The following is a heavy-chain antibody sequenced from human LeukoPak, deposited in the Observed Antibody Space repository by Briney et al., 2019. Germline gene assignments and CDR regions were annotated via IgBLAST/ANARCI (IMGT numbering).Heavy chain of an antibody. CDR3: AYDSIAAAGAY. CDR2: IIPILGIA. Sequence: GASVKVPYKASGGTFSSYAISWVRQAPGQGLEWMGRIIPILGIANYAQKFQGRVTITADKSTSTAYMELSSLRSEDTAVYYCAYDSIAAAGAYWGQGTLVTVSS. D-gene: IGHD6-13*01. J-gene: IGHJ4*02. CDR1: GGTFSSYA. V-gene: IGHV1-69*04.